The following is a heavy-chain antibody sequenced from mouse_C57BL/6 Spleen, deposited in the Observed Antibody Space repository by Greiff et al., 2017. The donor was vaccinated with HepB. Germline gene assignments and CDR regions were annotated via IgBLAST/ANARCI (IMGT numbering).Heavy chain of an antibody. V-gene: IGHV1-54*01. CDR2: INPGSGGT. J-gene: IGHJ2*01. CDR1: GYAFTNYL. CDR3: ARDRYSNYGGYFDY. D-gene: IGHD2-5*01. Sequence: VKLMESGAELVRPGTSVKVSCKASGYAFTNYLIEWVKQRPGQGLEWIGVINPGSGGTNYNEKFKGKATLTADKSSSTAYMQLSSLTSEDSAVYFCARDRYSNYGGYFDYWGQGTTLTVSS.